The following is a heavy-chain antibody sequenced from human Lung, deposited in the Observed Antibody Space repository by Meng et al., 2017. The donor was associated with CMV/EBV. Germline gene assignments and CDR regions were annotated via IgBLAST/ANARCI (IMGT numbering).Heavy chain of an antibody. CDR3: ASDGKTVDF. Sequence: GESLKISCVASGFTFSDFYLSWMRQAPGKGPEWVSYISRDGSSTYHADSVKGRFTISRDNAKNSLYLQMNSLRVEDTAIYYCASDGKTVDFWGQGTLVTVSS. CDR2: ISRDGSST. D-gene: IGHD4-17*01. V-gene: IGHV3-11*04. CDR1: GFTFSDFY. J-gene: IGHJ4*02.